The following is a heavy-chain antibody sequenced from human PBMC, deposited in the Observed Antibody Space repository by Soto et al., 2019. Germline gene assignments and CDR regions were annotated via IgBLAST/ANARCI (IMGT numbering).Heavy chain of an antibody. Sequence: QVQLVQSGAEVKKPGASVKVSCEASGYTFSTYEMHWVRQAPGQRPEWMGWINGGNGKSKYSETLQGRVTFPRDTSASTAYMELTSLRSEDTAVYYGARGGGATFTHYYYYMDVWGTGTTVTVSS. D-gene: IGHD1-26*01. J-gene: IGHJ6*03. CDR1: GYTFSTYE. V-gene: IGHV1-3*01. CDR3: ARGGGATFTHYYYYMDV. CDR2: INGGNGKS.